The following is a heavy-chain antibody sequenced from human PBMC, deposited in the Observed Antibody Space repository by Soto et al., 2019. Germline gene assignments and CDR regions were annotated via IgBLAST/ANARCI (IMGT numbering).Heavy chain of an antibody. CDR1: GFTFSLYG. CDR2: IWNDGSEK. J-gene: IGHJ4*02. CDR3: ARVGHNGYDLDFDY. V-gene: IGHV3-33*01. Sequence: QVQLFQSGGGVVQPGGSLRLSCAASGFTFSLYGMHWVRQAPGKGLAWVAVIWNDGSEKNYADSVKGRFTLSGDSSKNTLYLEMNSLRVEDTAVYYCARVGHNGYDLDFDYWGQGTLVTVSS. D-gene: IGHD5-12*01.